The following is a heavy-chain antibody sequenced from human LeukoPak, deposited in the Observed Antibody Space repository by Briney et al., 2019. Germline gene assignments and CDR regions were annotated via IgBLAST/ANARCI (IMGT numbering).Heavy chain of an antibody. CDR3: VREYSYGRSYYYYYGMDV. CDR1: GYTFTSYG. CDR2: ISAYNGNT. V-gene: IGHV1-18*01. J-gene: IGHJ6*02. D-gene: IGHD5-18*01. Sequence: GASVKVSCKASGYTFTSYGISWVRQAPGQGLEWMGWISAYNGNTNYAQKLQGRVTMTTDTSTSTAYMELRSLRSDDTAVYYCVREYSYGRSYYYYYGMDVWGQGTTVTVSS.